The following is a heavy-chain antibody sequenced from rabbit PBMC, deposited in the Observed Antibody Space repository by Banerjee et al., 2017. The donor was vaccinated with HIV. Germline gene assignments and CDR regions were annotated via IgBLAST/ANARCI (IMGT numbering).Heavy chain of an antibody. D-gene: IGHD2-1*01. Sequence: QSLEESGRDLVKPGASLTLTCTASGFDFSSNAMCWVRQAPGKRPEWIACIYTTGIPTTYYATWAKGRFTISKTSSTTVTLQMTSLTAADTATYFCATWDGDSGIFNLWGPGTLVTVS. CDR1: GFDFSSNA. J-gene: IGHJ4*01. CDR3: ATWDGDSGIFNL. CDR2: IYTTGIPTT. V-gene: IGHV1S40*01.